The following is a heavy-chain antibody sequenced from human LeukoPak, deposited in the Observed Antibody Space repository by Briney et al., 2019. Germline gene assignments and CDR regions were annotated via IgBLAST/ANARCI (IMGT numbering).Heavy chain of an antibody. CDR2: IWYDGSNK. Sequence: GGSLRLSCAASGFTFRSYDMHWVRQAPGKGLEWVSLIWYDGSNKYYADSVKGRFTISRDNSKNTLYLQMNSLRAEDTAVYYCARDWGKGDYWGQGTLVTVSS. V-gene: IGHV3-33*01. CDR1: GFTFRSYD. D-gene: IGHD3-16*01. CDR3: ARDWGKGDY. J-gene: IGHJ4*02.